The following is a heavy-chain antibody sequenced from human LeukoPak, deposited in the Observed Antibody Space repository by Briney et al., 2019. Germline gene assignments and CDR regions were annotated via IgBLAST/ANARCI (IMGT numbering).Heavy chain of an antibody. J-gene: IGHJ6*03. CDR1: GGSMNNNNYY. Sequence: SETLSLTCTVSGGSMNNNNYYWGWIRQPAGKNLELIGSISDTGSPVYNPSLRSRVTMSIDTSNMQFALNLTSVTAADTALYYCARLLSYDVLTDNYYKYYMDVWGKGTTVIVSS. V-gene: IGHV4-39*01. D-gene: IGHD3-9*01. CDR3: ARLLSYDVLTDNYYKYYMDV. CDR2: ISDTGSP.